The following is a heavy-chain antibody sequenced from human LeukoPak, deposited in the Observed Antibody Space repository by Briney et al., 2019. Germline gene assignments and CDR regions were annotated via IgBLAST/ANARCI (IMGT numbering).Heavy chain of an antibody. Sequence: SETLSLTCTVSGGSISSHYWSWIRQPPGKGLEWIGYIYYSGSTNYNPSLKSRVTISVDTSKNQFSLKLSSVTAADTAVYYCAREGGHYDILTGYYSYFDYWGQGTLVTVSS. J-gene: IGHJ4*02. V-gene: IGHV4-59*11. CDR1: GGSISSHY. D-gene: IGHD3-9*01. CDR2: IYYSGST. CDR3: AREGGHYDILTGYYSYFDY.